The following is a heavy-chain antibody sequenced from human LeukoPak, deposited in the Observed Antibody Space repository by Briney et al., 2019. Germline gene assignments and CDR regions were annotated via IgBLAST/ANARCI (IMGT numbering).Heavy chain of an antibody. CDR3: ASQWYIRGYFQH. Sequence: SETLSLTCTVSGGSISSSSYYWGWIRPPPGKGLEWIGSIYYSGSTYYNPSLKSRVTISVDTSKNQFSLKLSSVTAADTAVYYCASQWYIRGYFQHWGQGTLVTVSS. V-gene: IGHV4-39*01. CDR1: GGSISSSSYY. CDR2: IYYSGST. J-gene: IGHJ1*01. D-gene: IGHD2-8*01.